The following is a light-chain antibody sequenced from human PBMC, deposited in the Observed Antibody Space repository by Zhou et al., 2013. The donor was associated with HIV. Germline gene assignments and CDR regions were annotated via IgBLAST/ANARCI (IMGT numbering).Light chain of an antibody. CDR1: QGISSY. CDR2: VAS. CDR3: LQHNSLPQT. V-gene: IGKV1-9*01. J-gene: IGKJ1*01. Sequence: DIQLTQSPSFLSASVGDRVTITCRASQGISSYLTWYQQKPGKAPKLLIYVASTLQSGVPLRFSGSGSGTEFTLTISSLQLEDFATYYCLQHNSLPQTFGQGTKVEIK.